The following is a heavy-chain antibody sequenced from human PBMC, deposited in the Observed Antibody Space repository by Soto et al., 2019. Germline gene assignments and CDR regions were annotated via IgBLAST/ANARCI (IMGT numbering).Heavy chain of an antibody. Sequence: EVKLLESGGGLVQPGGSLRLSCGVPGSTGPTNGVTWARRPPGKGREWVSAISPNGQGIWYADSVKGRFTISRDISRNTVFLQMDSLRAEDTAVYYCAKDRQYPRDYFHYWGQGTLVTVSS. D-gene: IGHD4-4*01. CDR2: ISPNGQGI. V-gene: IGHV3-23*01. CDR1: GSTGPTNG. CDR3: AKDRQYPRDYFHY. J-gene: IGHJ4*02.